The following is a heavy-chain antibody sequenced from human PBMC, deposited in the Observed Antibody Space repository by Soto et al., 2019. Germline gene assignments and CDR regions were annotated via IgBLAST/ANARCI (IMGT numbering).Heavy chain of an antibody. D-gene: IGHD6-19*01. CDR3: AYSSGWYRHDV. V-gene: IGHV4-4*02. CDR2: LLHSGTT. J-gene: IGHJ3*01. Sequence: QVQLQESGPGLVKPSGTLSLTCAVSGDSISSPKWWTWLRQPPGKGLEWIGDLLHSGTTNYNPTLKSRVILSVYKSPNQFSLSLTSVTAADTAIYFCAYSSGWYRHDVWGQGTSVTVSS. CDR1: GDSISSPKW.